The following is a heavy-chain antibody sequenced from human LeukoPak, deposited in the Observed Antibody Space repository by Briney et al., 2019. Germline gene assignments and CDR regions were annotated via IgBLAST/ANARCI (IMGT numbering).Heavy chain of an antibody. CDR3: AGPMGPAAIFGFDY. CDR1: GFTVSSNY. Sequence: GGSLRLSCAASGFTVSSNYMSWVRQAPGKGLEWVSVIYSGGSTYYADSVKGRFTISRDNSKNTLYLQMNSLRAEDTAVYYCAGPMGPAAIFGFDYWGQGTLVTVSS. V-gene: IGHV3-66*01. CDR2: IYSGGST. D-gene: IGHD2-2*01. J-gene: IGHJ4*02.